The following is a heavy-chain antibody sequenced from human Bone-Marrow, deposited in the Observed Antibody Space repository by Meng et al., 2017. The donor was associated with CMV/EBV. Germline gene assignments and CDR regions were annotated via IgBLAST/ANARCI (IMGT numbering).Heavy chain of an antibody. J-gene: IGHJ4*02. CDR1: GFTFSSYW. V-gene: IGHV3-23*01. Sequence: GESLKISCAASGFTFSSYWMHWVRQAPGKGLEWVSAISGSGGSTYYADSVKGRFTISRDNSKNTLYLQMNSLRAEDTAVYYCAKEGIFQALDYWGQGTLVTVYS. D-gene: IGHD3-3*01. CDR3: AKEGIFQALDY. CDR2: ISGSGGST.